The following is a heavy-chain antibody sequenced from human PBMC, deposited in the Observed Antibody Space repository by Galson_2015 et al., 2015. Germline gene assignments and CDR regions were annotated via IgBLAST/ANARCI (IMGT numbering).Heavy chain of an antibody. Sequence: SVKVSCKASGYTFTSYGISWVRQAPGQGLEWMGWISAYNGNTNYAQKLQGRVTMTTDTSTSTAYMELRSLRSDDTAVYYCARDPSGGYGYYYGMDVWGQGTTVTVSS. CDR3: ARDPSGGYGYYYGMDV. J-gene: IGHJ6*02. CDR1: GYTFTSYG. CDR2: ISAYNGNT. V-gene: IGHV1-18*01. D-gene: IGHD5-12*01.